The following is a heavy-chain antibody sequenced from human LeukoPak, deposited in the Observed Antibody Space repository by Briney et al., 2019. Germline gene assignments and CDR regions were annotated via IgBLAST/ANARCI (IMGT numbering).Heavy chain of an antibody. CDR2: IYYSGST. D-gene: IGHD4-17*01. J-gene: IGHJ5*02. CDR3: TRVDDYGDYWRFDP. V-gene: IGHV4-59*01. Sequence: SETLSLTCTASGGSISTCYWSWIRQPPGKGLEWIGYIYYSGSTNYNPSLKSRVTISVDTSKNQFSLKLSSVTAADTAVYYCTRVDDYGDYWRFDPWGQGTLVTVSS. CDR1: GGSISTCY.